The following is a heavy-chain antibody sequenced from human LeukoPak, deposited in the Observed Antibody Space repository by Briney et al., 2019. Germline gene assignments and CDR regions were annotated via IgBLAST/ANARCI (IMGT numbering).Heavy chain of an antibody. CDR3: AREYYYGSGSSSTNFDY. J-gene: IGHJ4*02. CDR2: ISDSSSI. V-gene: IGHV3-48*04. D-gene: IGHD3-10*01. Sequence: GALRLSCAASGFTFSSYSMNWVRQAPGKGLEWVSYISDSSSIYYADSVKGRFTISRDNANNSLYLQMNSLRAEDTAVYYCAREYYYGSGSSSTNFDYWGQGTLVTVSS. CDR1: GFTFSSYS.